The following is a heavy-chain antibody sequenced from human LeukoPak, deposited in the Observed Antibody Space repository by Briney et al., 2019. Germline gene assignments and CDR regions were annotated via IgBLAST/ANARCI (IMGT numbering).Heavy chain of an antibody. CDR3: AREYYYGFYGMDV. CDR1: GGSISSSSYY. J-gene: IGHJ6*02. V-gene: IGHV4-39*07. Sequence: PSEALSLTCTVSGGSISSSSYYWGWIRQPPGKGLEWIGSIYYSGSTYYNPSLKSRVTISVDTSKNQFSLKLSSVTAADTAVYYCAREYYYGFYGMDVWGQGTTVTVSS. CDR2: IYYSGST. D-gene: IGHD3-10*01.